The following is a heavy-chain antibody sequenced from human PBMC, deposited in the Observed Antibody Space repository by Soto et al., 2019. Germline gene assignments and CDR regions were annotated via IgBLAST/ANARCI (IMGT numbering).Heavy chain of an antibody. J-gene: IGHJ5*02. CDR1: GGTFSSYA. CDR3: ARDFEMATIRGWFDP. CDR2: IIPIFGTA. Sequence: SVKVSCKASGGTFSSYAISWVRQAPGQGLEWMGGIIPIFGTANYAQKFQGRVTITADKSTSTAYMELSSLRSEDTAVYYCARDFEMATIRGWFDPWGQGTLVTVS. D-gene: IGHD5-12*01. V-gene: IGHV1-69*06.